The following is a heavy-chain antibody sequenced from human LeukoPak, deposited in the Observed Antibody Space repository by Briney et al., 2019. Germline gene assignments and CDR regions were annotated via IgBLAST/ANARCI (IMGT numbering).Heavy chain of an antibody. J-gene: IGHJ4*02. D-gene: IGHD3-10*01. CDR1: GYSENFYG. CDR2: ISAQHGQT. V-gene: IGHV1-18*01. Sequence: ASVKVSCKTSGYSENFYGITWVRQVAGQGLEWMGWISAQHGQTEYAPNSQDRVTMTTDASTSTAYMELRSLRSDDTAVYYCARDRMHMVRGVITDYFDYWGQGTLVTVSS. CDR3: ARDRMHMVRGVITDYFDY.